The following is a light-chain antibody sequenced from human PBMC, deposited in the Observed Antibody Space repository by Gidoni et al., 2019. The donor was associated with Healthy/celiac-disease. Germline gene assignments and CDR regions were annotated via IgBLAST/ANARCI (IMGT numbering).Light chain of an antibody. CDR1: SSNLGSNY. Sequence: QSVLTQPPSASRTPGQRVTISCSGSSSNLGSNYVYWYHQLPGTAPKLRIYRNNQRPSGVPDRFSGSKSGTSASLAISGLRSEDEADYYCAAWDDSLSGRWVFGGGTKLTVL. J-gene: IGLJ3*02. CDR2: RNN. CDR3: AAWDDSLSGRWV. V-gene: IGLV1-47*01.